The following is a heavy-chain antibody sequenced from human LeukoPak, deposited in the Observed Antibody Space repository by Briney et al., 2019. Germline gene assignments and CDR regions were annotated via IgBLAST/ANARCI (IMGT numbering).Heavy chain of an antibody. Sequence: SETLSLTCAVYGGSFSGYYWSWIRQPPGKGLEWIGEINHSGSTKYNPSLKSRVTISVDTSKNQFSLKLSSVTAADTAVYYCAREGIVVVPAAKDWFDPWGQGTLVTVSS. V-gene: IGHV4-34*01. CDR1: GGSFSGYY. J-gene: IGHJ5*02. CDR2: INHSGST. D-gene: IGHD2-2*01. CDR3: AREGIVVVPAAKDWFDP.